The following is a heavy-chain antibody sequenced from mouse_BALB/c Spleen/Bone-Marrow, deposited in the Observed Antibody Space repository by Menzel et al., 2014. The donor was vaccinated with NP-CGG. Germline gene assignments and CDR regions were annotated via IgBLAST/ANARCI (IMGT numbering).Heavy chain of an antibody. CDR1: GYTFTDYA. Sequence: LQESGAELVRPGVSVKTSCKGSGYTFTDYAMHWVKQSHAKSLEWIGVISTYYGDASYNQKFKGKATMTVDKSSSTAYMELARLTSEDSAIYYCAREGGNFPWFAYWGQGTLVTVSA. CDR3: AREGGNFPWFAY. J-gene: IGHJ3*01. CDR2: ISTYYGDA. V-gene: IGHV1S137*01. D-gene: IGHD2-1*01.